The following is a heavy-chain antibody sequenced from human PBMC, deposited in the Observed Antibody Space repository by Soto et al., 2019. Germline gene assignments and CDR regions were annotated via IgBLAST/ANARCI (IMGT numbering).Heavy chain of an antibody. V-gene: IGHV1-3*01. CDR3: ARQGSILVPSPNNYFDP. J-gene: IGHJ5*02. Sequence: ASVKVSCKASGYTFTNFAMHWVRQAPGQRLEWMGWINAGNGNTKYSQKFQGRVSITRDTSANTAYMELSSLRSEDTAMYYCARQGSILVPSPNNYFDPWGQGTLVTVSS. CDR1: GYTFTNFA. D-gene: IGHD2-2*01. CDR2: INAGNGNT.